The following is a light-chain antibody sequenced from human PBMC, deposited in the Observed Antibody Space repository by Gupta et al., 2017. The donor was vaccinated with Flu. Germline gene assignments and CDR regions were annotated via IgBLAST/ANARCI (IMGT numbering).Light chain of an antibody. J-gene: IGKJ1*01. CDR3: QQSYSPLWT. Sequence: DIQMTQSPSSLSASVGDRVTITCRASQSIANFLNWYQLKPGKVPKCLIYAASRLHTGVPSRFSGSGSGTDFTLTISSLQPEDFATYYCQQSYSPLWTFGQGTKVEVK. V-gene: IGKV1-39*01. CDR2: AAS. CDR1: QSIANF.